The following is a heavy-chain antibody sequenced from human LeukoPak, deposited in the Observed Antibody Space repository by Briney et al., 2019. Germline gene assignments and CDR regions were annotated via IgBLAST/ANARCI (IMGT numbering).Heavy chain of an antibody. CDR1: GFTFDDYA. CDR2: ISWNSGSI. D-gene: IGHD6-13*01. J-gene: IGHJ4*02. CDR3: ARDGDGSSWPQYYFDY. V-gene: IGHV3-9*01. Sequence: GGSLRLSCAASGFTFDDYAMHWVRQAPGKGLEWVSGISWNSGSIGYADSVKGRFTISRDNAKNSLYLQMNSLRAEDTAVYYCARDGDGSSWPQYYFDYWGQGTLVTVSS.